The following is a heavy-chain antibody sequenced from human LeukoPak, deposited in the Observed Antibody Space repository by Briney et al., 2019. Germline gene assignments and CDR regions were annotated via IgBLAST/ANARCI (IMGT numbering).Heavy chain of an antibody. CDR2: ISFSSATI. J-gene: IGHJ3*02. Sequence: GGSLRLSCEASGFTFSSYSMNWVRQAPGKGLEWVSYISFSSATIHYADSVKGRFTVSRDNAKNSLYLQMNSLRAEDTALYFCARDTHYYGSVSPAFDIWGQGTMVTVSS. CDR3: ARDTHYYGSVSPAFDI. D-gene: IGHD3-10*01. CDR1: GFTFSSYS. V-gene: IGHV3-48*01.